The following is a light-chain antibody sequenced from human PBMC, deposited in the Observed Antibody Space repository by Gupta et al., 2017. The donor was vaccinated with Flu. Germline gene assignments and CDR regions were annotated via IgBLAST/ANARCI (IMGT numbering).Light chain of an antibody. CDR1: QSIANW. J-gene: IGKJ1*01. Sequence: DVQLTQSPSTLSASVGDRVIITCRASQSIANWLAWYQQKPGKAPKLLIYKASNLESGVPSRFNGSGSGTELTLTISGLQPDDTATYYCQQYGSGSPTFGPGTKVEIK. CDR2: KAS. CDR3: QQYGSGSPT. V-gene: IGKV1-5*03.